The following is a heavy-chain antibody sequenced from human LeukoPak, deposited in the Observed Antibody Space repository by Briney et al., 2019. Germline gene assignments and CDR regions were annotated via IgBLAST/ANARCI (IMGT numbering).Heavy chain of an antibody. CDR2: IYTSGST. V-gene: IGHV4-4*07. D-gene: IGHD3-22*01. J-gene: IGHJ6*03. CDR3: ARGRYYYDSRGGYYYYYMDV. CDR1: GGSISSYY. Sequence: PSETLSLTCTVSGGSISSYYWSWIRQPAGKGLEWIGRIYTSGSTNYNPSLKSRVTMSVDTSKNQFSLKLSSVTAADTAVYYCARGRYYYDSRGGYYYYYMDVWGKGTTVTASS.